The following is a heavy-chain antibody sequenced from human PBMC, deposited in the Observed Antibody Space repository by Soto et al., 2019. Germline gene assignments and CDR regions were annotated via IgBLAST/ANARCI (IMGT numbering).Heavy chain of an antibody. Sequence: SETLSLTCTVSGGSISSSSWSWIRQPPGKGLEWIGYIYYSGSTYYNPSLKSRVTISVDTSKSQFSLKLSSVTAADTAVYYCARGASYYYGSGSYLEDYWGQGTLVTVSS. CDR3: ARGASYYYGSGSYLEDY. CDR1: GGSISSSS. CDR2: IYYSGST. J-gene: IGHJ4*02. D-gene: IGHD3-10*01. V-gene: IGHV4-59*06.